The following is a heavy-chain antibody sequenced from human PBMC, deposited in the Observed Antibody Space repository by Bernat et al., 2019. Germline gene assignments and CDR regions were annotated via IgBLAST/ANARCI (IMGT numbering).Heavy chain of an antibody. Sequence: QVQLQESGPGLVKPSQTLSLTCTVSGGSISSGGYYWSWIRQLPGKGLEWIGYIYYSGSTYYNQSLKSRVTISLDTSKDQFSLKLSSVTAADTAVYYCARVNWSGYYSDYWGQGTLVTVSS. J-gene: IGHJ4*02. CDR2: IYYSGST. CDR1: GGSISSGGYY. V-gene: IGHV4-31*03. D-gene: IGHD3-3*01. CDR3: ARVNWSGYYSDY.